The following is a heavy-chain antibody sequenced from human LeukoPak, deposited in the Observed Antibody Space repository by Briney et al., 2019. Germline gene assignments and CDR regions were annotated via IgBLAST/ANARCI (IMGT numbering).Heavy chain of an antibody. Sequence: ASVKVSCKASGYTFTSYYMHWVRQPPGQGLEWMGIINPSGGSTSYAQKFQGRVTMTRDTSTSTVYMELSSLKSEDTAVYYCARDAGSGSYLTGGYFDYWGQGTLVTVSS. CDR3: ARDAGSGSYLTGGYFDY. J-gene: IGHJ4*02. D-gene: IGHD1-26*01. V-gene: IGHV1-46*01. CDR1: GYTFTSYY. CDR2: INPSGGST.